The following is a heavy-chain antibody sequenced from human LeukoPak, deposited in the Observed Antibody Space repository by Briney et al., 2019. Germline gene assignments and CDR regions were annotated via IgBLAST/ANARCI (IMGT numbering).Heavy chain of an antibody. V-gene: IGHV4-59*08. CDR2: IYYSGST. J-gene: IGHJ4*02. CDR3: ARGLRTARRMFYFDY. D-gene: IGHD2-21*02. Sequence: SETLSLTCTVSGGSISSYYWSWIRQPPGKGLEWIGYIYYSGSTNYNPSLKSRVTISVDTSKNQFSLKLSSVTAADTAVYYCARGLRTARRMFYFDYWGQGTLVTVSS. CDR1: GGSISSYY.